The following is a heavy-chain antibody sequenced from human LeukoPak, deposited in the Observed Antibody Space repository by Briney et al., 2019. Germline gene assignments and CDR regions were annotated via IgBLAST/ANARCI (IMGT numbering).Heavy chain of an antibody. CDR3: ARRPIAAAGTNYFDY. CDR2: TSYDGSNK. J-gene: IGHJ4*02. CDR1: GFTFSSYA. D-gene: IGHD6-13*01. Sequence: PGGSLRLSCAASGFTFSSYAMHWVRQAPGKGLEWVAVTSYDGSNKYYADSVKGRFTISRDNSKNTLYLQMNSLRAEDTAVYYCARRPIAAAGTNYFDYWGQGTLVTVSS. V-gene: IGHV3-30-3*01.